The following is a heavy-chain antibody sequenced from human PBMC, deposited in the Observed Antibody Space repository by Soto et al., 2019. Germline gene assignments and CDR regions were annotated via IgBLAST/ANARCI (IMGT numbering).Heavy chain of an antibody. CDR1: GFPFAIFA. CDR2: ISGTDDYT. D-gene: IGHD6-19*01. Sequence: GGSLRLACAASGFPFAIFAMTWVRQSPGEGLEWVSSISGTDDYTYYADSVKGRFTIYRDNDLNTLFLHMNHLRADDTAVYYCAKSSRQDASAIQAFFNPWCLGALV. V-gene: IGHV3-23*01. J-gene: IGHJ5*02. CDR3: AKSSRQDASAIQAFFNP.